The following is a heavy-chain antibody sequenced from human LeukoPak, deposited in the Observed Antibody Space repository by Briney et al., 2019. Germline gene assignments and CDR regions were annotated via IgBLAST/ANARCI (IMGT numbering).Heavy chain of an antibody. D-gene: IGHD6-19*01. CDR2: IRYDGSNK. Sequence: GGSLRLSCAASGFTFSSYAMHWVRQAPGKGLEWVAVIRYDGSNKYYADSVKGRFTISRDNSKNTLYLQMNSLRAEDTAVYYCASLYLGIAVGFDYWGQGTLVTVSS. CDR1: GFTFSSYA. CDR3: ASLYLGIAVGFDY. J-gene: IGHJ4*02. V-gene: IGHV3-30*04.